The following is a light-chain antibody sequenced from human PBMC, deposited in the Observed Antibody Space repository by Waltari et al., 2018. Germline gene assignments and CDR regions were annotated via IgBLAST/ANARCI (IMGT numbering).Light chain of an antibody. V-gene: IGKV3-20*01. CDR2: LAS. J-gene: IGKJ4*01. CDR3: QQYAISPLT. Sequence: EIVLTQSPGTLSFSPGERAPLSCRASQSVPSNYLAWYQQKPGQAPRLLISLASSRATGIPDRFSGSGSGTDFTLTISRLEPEDFAVYYCQQYAISPLTFGGGTKVGIK. CDR1: QSVPSNY.